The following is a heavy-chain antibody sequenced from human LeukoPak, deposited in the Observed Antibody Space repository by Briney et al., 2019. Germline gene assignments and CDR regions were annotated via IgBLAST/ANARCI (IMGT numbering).Heavy chain of an antibody. CDR1: GFTFSSYA. CDR3: AKEGPIMVRGVITDDAFDI. CDR2: ISGSGGST. Sequence: PGGSLRLSCAASGFTFSSYAMSWVRQAPGKGLEWVSAISGSGGSTYYADSVKGRFTISRVNSKNTLYLQMNSLRAEDTAVYYCAKEGPIMVRGVITDDAFDIWGQGTMVTVSS. D-gene: IGHD3-10*01. V-gene: IGHV3-23*01. J-gene: IGHJ3*02.